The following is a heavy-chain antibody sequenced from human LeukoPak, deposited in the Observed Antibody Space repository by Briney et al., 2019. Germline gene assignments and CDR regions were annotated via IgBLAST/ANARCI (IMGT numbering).Heavy chain of an antibody. CDR2: IWSDGNDK. CDR1: GFTFSSNA. CDR3: AKDRIDGSGSSSLDY. J-gene: IGHJ4*02. D-gene: IGHD3-10*01. Sequence: GGSLILSCAASGFTFSSNAIHWVRQAPGKGLEWVAVIWSDGNDKYYGDSVKGRFTISRDNSKNMLYLQMDSLRADDTAVYYCAKDRIDGSGSSSLDYWGQGTLVTVSS. V-gene: IGHV3-33*06.